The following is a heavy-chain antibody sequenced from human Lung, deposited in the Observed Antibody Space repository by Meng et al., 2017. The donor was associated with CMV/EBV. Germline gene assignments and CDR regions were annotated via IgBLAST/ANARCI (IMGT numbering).Heavy chain of an antibody. Sequence: ASAKVFCKAAGYTFNGYNMNWVLHAPGQGLEWMGWINPNSGGTNYAQRFQGRVTLTIDTSISTAYMELRRLKSDDTAVYFCSRLFQTILGTGYYYGMDVWGQGTTVTVSS. CDR1: GYTFNGYN. CDR2: INPNSGGT. V-gene: IGHV1-2*02. D-gene: IGHD3/OR15-3a*01. CDR3: SRLFQTILGTGYYYGMDV. J-gene: IGHJ6*02.